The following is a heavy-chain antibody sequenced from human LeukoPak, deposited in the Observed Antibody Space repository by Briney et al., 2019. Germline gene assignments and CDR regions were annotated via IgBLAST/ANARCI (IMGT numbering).Heavy chain of an antibody. CDR3: ARDRVPYCSGVRCSVDV. V-gene: IGHV3-74*01. D-gene: IGHD2-15*01. CDR1: GFTFSSYW. J-gene: IGHJ6*02. CDR2: IMSDGSST. Sequence: GGSLRLSGAASGFTFSSYWMQWVRQAPGKGLVWVSRIMSDGSSTSYADSVKGRFTISRDNAKNTLYLQMNSLRAEDTAVYYCARDRVPYCSGVRCSVDVWGQGTTVIVSS.